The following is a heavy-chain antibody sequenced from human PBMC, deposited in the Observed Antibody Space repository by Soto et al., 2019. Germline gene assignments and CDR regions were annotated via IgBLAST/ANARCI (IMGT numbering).Heavy chain of an antibody. V-gene: IGHV3-30*18. CDR3: AKDSKRYYGMDV. CDR1: GFTFSSYG. Sequence: PGGSLRLSCAASGFTFSSYGMHWVRQAPGKGLEWVAVISYDGSNKYYADSVKGRFTISRDNSKNTLYLQMNSLRAEDTAVYYCAKDSKRYYGMDVWGHGTTVTVSS. J-gene: IGHJ6*02. CDR2: ISYDGSNK.